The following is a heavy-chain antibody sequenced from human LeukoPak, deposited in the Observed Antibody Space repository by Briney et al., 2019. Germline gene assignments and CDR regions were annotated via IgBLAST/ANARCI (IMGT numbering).Heavy chain of an antibody. CDR1: GFTFSSYE. Sequence: GGSLRLSCAASGFTFSSYEMNWGRQAPGKGVEWVSYISSSGNTRYYADSVRGRFTISRDNAKNSLYLQVNSLRAEDTSVYYCARILRGYGGYEDHWGQGTLVTVSS. J-gene: IGHJ4*02. CDR3: ARILRGYGGYEDH. CDR2: ISSSGNTR. D-gene: IGHD5-12*01. V-gene: IGHV3-48*03.